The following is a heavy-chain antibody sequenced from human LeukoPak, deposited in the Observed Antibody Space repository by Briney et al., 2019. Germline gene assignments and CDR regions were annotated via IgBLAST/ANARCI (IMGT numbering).Heavy chain of an antibody. CDR1: GFTFSSYN. Sequence: GGSLRLSCAASGFTFSSYNMNWVRQAPGKGLEWVSSISSSSSYIYYADSVRGRFTISRDNAKNSLYLQINSLRAEDTAVYYCARDLAWDAFDIWGQGTMVTVSS. J-gene: IGHJ3*02. CDR2: ISSSSSYI. CDR3: ARDLAWDAFDI. V-gene: IGHV3-21*01.